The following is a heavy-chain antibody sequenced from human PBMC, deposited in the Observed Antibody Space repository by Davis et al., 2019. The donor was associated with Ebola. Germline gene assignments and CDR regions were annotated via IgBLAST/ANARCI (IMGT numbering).Heavy chain of an antibody. J-gene: IGHJ5*02. CDR3: ARSMVDWFDP. V-gene: IGHV5-51*01. CDR1: GYSFTSYW. D-gene: IGHD3-10*01. CDR2: IYPGDSDT. Sequence: GGSLRLSCKGSGYSFTSYWIGWVRQMPGKGLEWMGIIYPGDSDTRYSPSFQGQVTISADKSISTAYLQWSSLKASDTAMYYCARSMVDWFDPWGQGTLVTVSS.